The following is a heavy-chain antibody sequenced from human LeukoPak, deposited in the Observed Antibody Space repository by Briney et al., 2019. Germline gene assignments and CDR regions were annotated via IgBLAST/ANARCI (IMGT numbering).Heavy chain of an antibody. Sequence: GASVKVSCKASGGTFSSYAISWVRQAPGQGLEWMGRIIPIFGIANYAQKFQGRVTITADKSTSTAYMELSSLRSEDTAVYYCARERRWLQLGSPDFDYWGQGTLVTVYS. D-gene: IGHD5-24*01. CDR2: IIPIFGIA. J-gene: IGHJ4*02. CDR3: ARERRWLQLGSPDFDY. CDR1: GGTFSSYA. V-gene: IGHV1-69*04.